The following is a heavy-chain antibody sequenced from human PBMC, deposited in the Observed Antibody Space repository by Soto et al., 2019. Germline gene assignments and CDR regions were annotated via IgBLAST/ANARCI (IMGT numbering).Heavy chain of an antibody. D-gene: IGHD6-19*01. CDR3: ARDRAVAGNFGHYYYYGMDV. CDR2: ISYDGSNK. CDR1: GFTFSSYA. V-gene: IGHV3-30-3*01. J-gene: IGHJ6*02. Sequence: GSLRLSCAASGFTFSSYAMHWVRQAPGKGLEWVAVISYDGSNKYYADSVKGRFTISRDNSKNTLYLQMNSLRAEDTAVYYCARDRAVAGNFGHYYYYGMDVWGQGTTVTVSS.